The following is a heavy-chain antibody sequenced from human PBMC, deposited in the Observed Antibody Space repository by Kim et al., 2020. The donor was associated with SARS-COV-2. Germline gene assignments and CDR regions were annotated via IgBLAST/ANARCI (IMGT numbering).Heavy chain of an antibody. D-gene: IGHD6-13*01. Sequence: YNPALKRRVTISVDRPKNPLSLRLNSVTAADTAVYYCARARIAATGTVDFWGQGTLVTVSS. CDR3: ARARIAATGTVDF. V-gene: IGHV4-30-2*01. J-gene: IGHJ4*02.